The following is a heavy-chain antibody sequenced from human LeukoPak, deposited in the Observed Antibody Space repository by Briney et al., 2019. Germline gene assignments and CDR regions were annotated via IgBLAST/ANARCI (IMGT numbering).Heavy chain of an antibody. Sequence: PGGSLRLSCEASGFTFSSYSMNWVRQAPGKGLEGVASISSSSSYIYYEDSVKGRFTISRDNAKNSRYLQMNSLRVEDTAVYYCARDHSRSRDGYNTVFDYWGQGTLVTVSS. CDR2: ISSSSSYI. CDR1: GFTFSSYS. V-gene: IGHV3-21*01. CDR3: ARDHSRSRDGYNTVFDY. J-gene: IGHJ4*02. D-gene: IGHD5-24*01.